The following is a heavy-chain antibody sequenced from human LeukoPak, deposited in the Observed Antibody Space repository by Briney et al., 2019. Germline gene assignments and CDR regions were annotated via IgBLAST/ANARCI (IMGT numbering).Heavy chain of an antibody. J-gene: IGHJ3*02. CDR2: IYNSGST. Sequence: NPSETLSLTCTVSGGSINDHYWSWIRQSPGKGLEWIGYIYNSGSTSYNPSLKSRVTISVDTSKNQFSLKLSSVTAADTAVYYCARARYANAWYAFDIWGHGTMVTVSS. CDR1: GGSINDHY. D-gene: IGHD2-2*01. V-gene: IGHV4-59*11. CDR3: ARARYANAWYAFDI.